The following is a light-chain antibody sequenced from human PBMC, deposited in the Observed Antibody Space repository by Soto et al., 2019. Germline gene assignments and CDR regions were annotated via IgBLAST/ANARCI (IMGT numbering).Light chain of an antibody. V-gene: IGKV3D-15*01. CDR3: QQYNTWPPIT. CDR1: QSVSSN. Sequence: EIVLTQSPGTLSVSPGERATLSCRARQSVSSNLAWYQQTPGQAPRLLIYGASTRATGIPARFSGSGSGTEFTLTISSLQSEDFAVYYCQQYNTWPPITFGQGTRLEIK. J-gene: IGKJ5*01. CDR2: GAS.